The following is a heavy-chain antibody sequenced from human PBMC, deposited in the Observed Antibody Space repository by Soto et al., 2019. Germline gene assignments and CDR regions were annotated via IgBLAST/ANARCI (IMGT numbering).Heavy chain of an antibody. D-gene: IGHD2-15*01. CDR3: ARQDIVVVVAATWWFAP. CDR2: IYYSWST. V-gene: IGHV4-39*01. CDR1: GGSISSSSYY. J-gene: IGHJ5*02. Sequence: QLQLQESGPGLVKPSETLSLTCTVSGGSISSSSYYWGWIRQPPGKGLEWIGSIYYSWSTYYNPSLKSRVTISVVTSKNQVFLKRISVTAADTAVYYCARQDIVVVVAATWWFAPSGQGTLVTFSS.